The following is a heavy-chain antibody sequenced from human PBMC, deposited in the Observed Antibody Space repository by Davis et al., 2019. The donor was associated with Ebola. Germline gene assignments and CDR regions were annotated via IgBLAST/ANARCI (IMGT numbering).Heavy chain of an antibody. CDR3: AREIVVVVAATGYYYYGMDV. Sequence: ASVKVSCKASGYTFTSYGISWVRQAPGQGLEWMGIINPSGGSTSYAQKFQGRVTMTRDTSTSTVYMELSSLRSKDTAVYYCAREIVVVVAATGYYYYGMDVWGKGTTVTVSS. CDR2: INPSGGST. V-gene: IGHV1-46*01. J-gene: IGHJ6*04. D-gene: IGHD2-15*01. CDR1: GYTFTSYG.